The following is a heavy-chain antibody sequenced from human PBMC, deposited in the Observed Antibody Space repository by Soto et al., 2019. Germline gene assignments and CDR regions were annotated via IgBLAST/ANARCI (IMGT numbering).Heavy chain of an antibody. V-gene: IGHV4-30-2*01. CDR2: IYHSGST. CDR1: GGSISSGGYS. D-gene: IGHD2-15*01. Sequence: QLQLQESGSGLVKPSQTLSLTCAVSGGSISSGGYSGSWIRQPPGKGLEWIGYIYHSGSTYYNPSLKSRVTISVDRSKNQFSLKLSSVTAADTAVYYCARSYCSGGSCYFFDYWGQGTLVTVSS. CDR3: ARSYCSGGSCYFFDY. J-gene: IGHJ4*02.